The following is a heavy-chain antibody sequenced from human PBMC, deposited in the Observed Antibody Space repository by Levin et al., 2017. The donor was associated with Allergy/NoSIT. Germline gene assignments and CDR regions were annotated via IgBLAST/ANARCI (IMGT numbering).Heavy chain of an antibody. CDR3: ATGLGSGRYPPGRDV. Sequence: SETLSLTCAAYGGSFSGYYWSWIRQPPGKGLEWIGEINHSGSTNYNPSPKSRVTITVDTSKNQFFLKLSSVTAADPAAYYCATGLGSGRYPPGRDVWGQGTTVTVSS. J-gene: IGHJ6*02. V-gene: IGHV4-34*01. CDR1: GGSFSGYY. D-gene: IGHD6-19*01. CDR2: INHSGST.